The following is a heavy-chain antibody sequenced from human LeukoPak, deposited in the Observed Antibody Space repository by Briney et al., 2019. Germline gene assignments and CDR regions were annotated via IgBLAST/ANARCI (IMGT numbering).Heavy chain of an antibody. CDR1: GYTLTELS. Sequence: ASVKVSCKVSGYTLTELSMHWVRQAPGKGLEWMGGFDPEDGETIYAQKFQGRVTMTEDTSTDTAYMELSSLRSEDTAVYYCATTKGFYDSSGYYHDAFEIWGQGTMVTVSS. J-gene: IGHJ3*02. CDR3: ATTKGFYDSSGYYHDAFEI. V-gene: IGHV1-24*01. CDR2: FDPEDGET. D-gene: IGHD3-22*01.